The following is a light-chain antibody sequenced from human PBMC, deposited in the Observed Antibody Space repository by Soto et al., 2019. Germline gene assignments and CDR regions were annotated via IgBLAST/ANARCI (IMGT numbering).Light chain of an antibody. CDR1: SSDIGGYDS. Sequence: QSALTQPASVSGSPGQSITISCTGTSSDIGGYDSVSWYQQHPGKAPKLLTYEVSSRPSGVSDRFSGSKSGNTASLTISGLQPEDETDYYCSSYTSINTLLFGGGTKLTVL. V-gene: IGLV2-14*01. CDR2: EVS. J-gene: IGLJ2*01. CDR3: SSYTSINTLL.